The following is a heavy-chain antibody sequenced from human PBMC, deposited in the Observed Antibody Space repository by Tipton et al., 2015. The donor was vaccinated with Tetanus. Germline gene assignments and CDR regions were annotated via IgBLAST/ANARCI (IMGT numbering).Heavy chain of an antibody. CDR3: ARDSSSWGRN. Sequence: TLSLTCTVSGGSISSSSHYWAWIRQPPGKGLEWIGSIYYTGSTYYNPSLKSRVTISVDTSKNQFSLKLSSVTAADTAVYYCARDSSSWGRNWGQGTLVTVSS. CDR2: IYYTGST. D-gene: IGHD6-13*01. V-gene: IGHV4-39*02. CDR1: GGSISSSSHY. J-gene: IGHJ4*02.